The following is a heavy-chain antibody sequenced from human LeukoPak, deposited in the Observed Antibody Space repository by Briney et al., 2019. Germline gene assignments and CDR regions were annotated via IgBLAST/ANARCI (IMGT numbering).Heavy chain of an antibody. D-gene: IGHD4-17*01. J-gene: IGHJ4*02. CDR2: ISWNSGSI. CDR1: GFTFDDYA. V-gene: IGHV3-9*01. Sequence: GGSLRLSCAASGFTFDDYAMHLVRQAPGKGLEWVSGISWNSGSIGYADSVKGRFTISRDNAKNSLYLQMNSLRAEDTALYYCAKDYSTVTTIYYFDYWGQGTLVTVSS. CDR3: AKDYSTVTTIYYFDY.